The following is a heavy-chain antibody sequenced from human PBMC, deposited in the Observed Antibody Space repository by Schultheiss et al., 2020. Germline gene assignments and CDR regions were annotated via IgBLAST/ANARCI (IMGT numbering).Heavy chain of an antibody. CDR3: ARADVTTQGGGAFDI. D-gene: IGHD4-17*01. V-gene: IGHV4-30-2*01. J-gene: IGHJ3*02. CDR2: IYHSGST. CDR1: GGSISSGGYS. Sequence: SETLSLTCAVSGGSISSGGYSWSWIRQPPGKGLEWIGYIYHSGSTYYNPSLKSRVTISVDRSKNQFSLKLSSVTAADTAVYYCARADVTTQGGGAFDIWGQGTMVTVSS.